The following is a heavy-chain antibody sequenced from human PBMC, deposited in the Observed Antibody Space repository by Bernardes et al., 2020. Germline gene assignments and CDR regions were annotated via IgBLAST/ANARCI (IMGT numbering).Heavy chain of an antibody. V-gene: IGHV2-70*11. CDR2: IDWDDDK. D-gene: IGHD3-10*01. CDR3: ARIRITMVRGVGNDAFDI. J-gene: IGHJ3*02. CDR1: GFSLSTSGMC. Sequence: SGPTLVKPTQTLTLTCTFSGFSLSTSGMCVSWIRQPPGKALEWLARIDWDDDKYYSTSLKTRLTISKDTSKNQVVLTMTNMDPVDTATYYCARIRITMVRGVGNDAFDIWGQGTMVTVSS.